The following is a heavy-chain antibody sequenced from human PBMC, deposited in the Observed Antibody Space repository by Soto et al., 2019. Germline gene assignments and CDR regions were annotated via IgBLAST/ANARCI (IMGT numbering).Heavy chain of an antibody. D-gene: IGHD2-2*02. CDR3: VKAIYERYNSAKAFDV. V-gene: IGHV3-23*01. Sequence: PGGSLRLSCAASGITFSNYAMNWVRQAPGKGLEWVSVISGSGGSTYYADSVNGRFTISRDNSKNTLYLQMSSLRPEDTAVYYCVKAIYERYNSAKAFDVWGQGTMVTVSS. J-gene: IGHJ3*01. CDR2: ISGSGGST. CDR1: GITFSNYA.